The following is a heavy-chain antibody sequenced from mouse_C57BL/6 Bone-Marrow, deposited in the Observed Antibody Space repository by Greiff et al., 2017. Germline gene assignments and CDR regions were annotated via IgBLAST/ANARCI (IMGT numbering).Heavy chain of an antibody. CDR1: GYTFPSYW. Sequence: QVQLQQPGAELVRPGSSVKLSCKASGYTFPSYWMDWVKQRPGQGLEWIGNIYPSDSETHYNQKFKDKATLTVDKSSSTAYMQLSSLTSEDSAVYSCAKSTVVAHWYFDVWGTGTTVTVSS. CDR3: AKSTVVAHWYFDV. CDR2: IYPSDSET. V-gene: IGHV1-61*01. J-gene: IGHJ1*03. D-gene: IGHD1-1*01.